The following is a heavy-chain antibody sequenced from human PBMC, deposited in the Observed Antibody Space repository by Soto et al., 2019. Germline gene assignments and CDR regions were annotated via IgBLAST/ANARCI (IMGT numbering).Heavy chain of an antibody. CDR1: GFTFDDYA. J-gene: IGHJ6*03. CDR2: ISWNSGSI. D-gene: IGHD3-3*01. Sequence: GGSLRLSCAASGFTFDDYAMHWVRQAPGKGLEWVSGISWNSGSIGYADSVKGRFTISRDNAKNSLYLQMNSLRAEDTALYYCAKGSRMDDFWSGYYLDYYYYMDVWGKGTTVTVSS. CDR3: AKGSRMDDFWSGYYLDYYYYMDV. V-gene: IGHV3-9*01.